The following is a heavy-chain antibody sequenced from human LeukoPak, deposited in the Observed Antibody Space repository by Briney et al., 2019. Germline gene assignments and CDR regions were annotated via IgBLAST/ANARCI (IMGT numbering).Heavy chain of an antibody. V-gene: IGHV1-2*02. CDR1: GYTFTDYF. Sequence: ASVKVSCRPSGYTFTDYFIHWVRQAPGQGLEWMGWINPNSGGTNYAQKFQGRVTMTRDTSISTAYMELSRLRSDDTAVYYCASTSRYCSSTSCYLENWFDPWGQGTLVTVSS. CDR3: ASTSRYCSSTSCYLENWFDP. D-gene: IGHD2-2*01. CDR2: INPNSGGT. J-gene: IGHJ5*02.